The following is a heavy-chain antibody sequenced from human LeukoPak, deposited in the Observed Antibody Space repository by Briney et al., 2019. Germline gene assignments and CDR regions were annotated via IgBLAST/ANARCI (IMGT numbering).Heavy chain of an antibody. CDR3: ANTLVTRDSSGHYYDAFDI. J-gene: IGHJ3*02. CDR2: ISSRSATI. Sequence: GGSLRLSCAASGFTFSSYSMNWVRQAPGKGLEWVSYISSRSATIYYADSVKGRFTIYRENAKNSLYLQKNSLRGEDTAVYYCANTLVTRDSSGHYYDAFDIWGQGTMVTVSS. D-gene: IGHD3-22*01. V-gene: IGHV3-48*01. CDR1: GFTFSSYS.